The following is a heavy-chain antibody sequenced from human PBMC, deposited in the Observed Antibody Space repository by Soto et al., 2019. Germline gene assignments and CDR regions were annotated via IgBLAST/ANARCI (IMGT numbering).Heavy chain of an antibody. Sequence: QVQLVESGGGWVNPGGSLRLSCAASGFTFSDYYMSWIRQAPGKGLEWVSYISSSSSYTNYADSVKGRFTISRDNAKNSLYLKMNSLRAEDTAVDYCSRSAVVTGAFDIWGQGTMVTVSS. D-gene: IGHD2-15*01. V-gene: IGHV3-11*06. CDR1: GFTFSDYY. CDR3: SRSAVVTGAFDI. J-gene: IGHJ3*02. CDR2: ISSSSSYT.